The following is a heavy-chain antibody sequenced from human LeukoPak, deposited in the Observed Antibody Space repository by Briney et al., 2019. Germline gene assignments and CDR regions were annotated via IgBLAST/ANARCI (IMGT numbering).Heavy chain of an antibody. CDR1: GGSFSGYY. D-gene: IGHD6-19*01. Sequence: SETLSLTCAVYGGSFSGYYWSWIRQPPGKGLEWIGEINHSGSTNYNPSLKSRVTISVDTSKNQFSLKLGSVTAADTAVYYCARRGAYSSFSYWGQGTLVTVSS. V-gene: IGHV4-34*01. J-gene: IGHJ4*02. CDR3: ARRGAYSSFSY. CDR2: INHSGST.